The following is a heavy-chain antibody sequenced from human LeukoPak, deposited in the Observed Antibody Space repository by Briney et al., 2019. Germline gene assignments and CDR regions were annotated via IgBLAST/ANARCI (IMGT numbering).Heavy chain of an antibody. J-gene: IGHJ4*02. CDR3: ARDRGLGERYFDWPRFDY. CDR1: GYTFTGYY. Sequence: GASVKVSCKASGYTFTGYYMHWVRQAPGQGLEWMGWINPNSGGTNYAQKFQGRVTMTRDTSISTAYMELSSLRSEDTAVYYCARDRGLGERYFDWPRFDYWGQGTLVTVSS. V-gene: IGHV1-2*02. CDR2: INPNSGGT. D-gene: IGHD3-9*01.